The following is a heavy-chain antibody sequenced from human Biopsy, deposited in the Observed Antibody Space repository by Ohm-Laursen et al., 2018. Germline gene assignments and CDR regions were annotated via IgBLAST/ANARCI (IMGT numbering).Heavy chain of an antibody. CDR1: GDSISSYY. J-gene: IGHJ2*01. Sequence: GTLSLTCTVSGDSISSYYWSWIRQPPGKGLEWIGYVYYTGSTDYNPSLQSRVTISVDTSKDHFSLRLRSVTPADTAIYYCARDRGYYSNRTVPGYFDLWGRGTLVTVSS. CDR2: VYYTGST. D-gene: IGHD3-22*01. V-gene: IGHV4-59*01. CDR3: ARDRGYYSNRTVPGYFDL.